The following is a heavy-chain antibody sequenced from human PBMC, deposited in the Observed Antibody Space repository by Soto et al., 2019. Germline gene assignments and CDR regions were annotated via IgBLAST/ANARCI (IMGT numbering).Heavy chain of an antibody. CDR2: ISYDGSNK. CDR3: AKNEDEYFYDSSGTY. V-gene: IGHV3-30*18. Sequence: PGGSLRLSCAASGFTFSNYDMHWVRQAPGKGLEWVALISYDGSNKYYADSVKGRFTISRDNSKDTLYLQMNSLRAEDTAIYFCAKNEDEYFYDSSGTYWGQGTLVTVSS. CDR1: GFTFSNYD. J-gene: IGHJ4*02. D-gene: IGHD3-22*01.